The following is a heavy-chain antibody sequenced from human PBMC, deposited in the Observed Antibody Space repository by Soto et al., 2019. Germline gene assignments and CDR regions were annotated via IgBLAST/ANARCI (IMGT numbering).Heavy chain of an antibody. Sequence: SETLFLTCTVSGGSISSGDYYWSWIRQPPGKGLEWIGYIYYSGSTYYNPSLKSRVTISVDTSKNQFSLKLSSVTAADTAVYYCARAFFGSYGYDYWGQGTLVTVSS. D-gene: IGHD5-18*01. CDR3: ARAFFGSYGYDY. V-gene: IGHV4-30-4*01. J-gene: IGHJ4*02. CDR2: IYYSGST. CDR1: GGSISSGDYY.